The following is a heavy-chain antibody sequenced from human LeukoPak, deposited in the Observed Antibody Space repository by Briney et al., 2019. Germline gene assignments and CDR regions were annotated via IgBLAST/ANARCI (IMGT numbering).Heavy chain of an antibody. J-gene: IGHJ4*02. CDR1: GFSFNTYG. CDR3: AVTWGSSWYYFDY. Sequence: PGGSLRLSCAASGFSFNTYGMLWVRQAPGKGLEWVAFIRYDGTNKYYADSVKGRFTISRDISNNALYLQMNSLRTEDTAVYYCAVTWGSSWYYFDYWGQGTLVTVSS. V-gene: IGHV3-30*02. D-gene: IGHD6-13*01. CDR2: IRYDGTNK.